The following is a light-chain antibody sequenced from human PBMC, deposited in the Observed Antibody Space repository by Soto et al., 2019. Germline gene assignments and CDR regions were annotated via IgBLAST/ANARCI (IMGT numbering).Light chain of an antibody. J-gene: IGKJ1*01. Sequence: DIQMTQSPSTLSASVGDRVTITCRASHSISSWVAWYQQKPGKAPNLLIYRASSLESGVPSRFSGSGSGTEFTLTISSLQPDDFATYYCQHYNSFPTFGRGTKVEIK. CDR3: QHYNSFPT. CDR2: RAS. V-gene: IGKV1-5*03. CDR1: HSISSW.